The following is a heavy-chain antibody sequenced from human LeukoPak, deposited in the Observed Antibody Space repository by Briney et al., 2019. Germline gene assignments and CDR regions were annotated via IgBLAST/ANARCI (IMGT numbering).Heavy chain of an antibody. D-gene: IGHD3-22*01. V-gene: IGHV3-30*03. J-gene: IGHJ4*02. CDR2: ISYDGSNK. CDR3: ARDLYRIVVVPHYFDY. Sequence: GGSLRLSCAASGFTFSSYGMHWVREAPGKELEWVAVISYDGSNKYYADSVKGRFTISRDNSKHSLYLQMNSLRAEDTAVYYCARDLYRIVVVPHYFDYWGQGTLVTVSS. CDR1: GFTFSSYG.